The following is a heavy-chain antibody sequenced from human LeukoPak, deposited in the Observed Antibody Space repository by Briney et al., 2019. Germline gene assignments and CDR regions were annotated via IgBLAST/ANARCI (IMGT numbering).Heavy chain of an antibody. J-gene: IGHJ3*02. CDR3: AREGCGGDCDAFDI. CDR1: GYTFTSYG. Sequence: ASVKVSCKASGYTFTSYGISWVRQAPGQGLEWMGWISAYNGNTNYAQKFQGRVTMTRDMSTSTVYMELSSLRSEDTAVYYCAREGCGGDCDAFDIWGQGTMVTVSS. CDR2: ISAYNGNT. V-gene: IGHV1-18*01. D-gene: IGHD2-21*02.